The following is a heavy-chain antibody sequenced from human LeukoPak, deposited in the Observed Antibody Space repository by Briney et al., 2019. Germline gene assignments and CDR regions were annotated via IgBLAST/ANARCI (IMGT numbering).Heavy chain of an antibody. CDR3: AREIIAAAGLSNFDY. J-gene: IGHJ4*02. Sequence: KPSETLSLTYTVSGGSISSGDYYWSWIRQPPGKGLEWIGYIYYSGSTYYNPSLKSRVTISVDTSKNQFSLKLSSVTAADTAVYYCAREIIAAAGLSNFDYWGQGTLVTVSS. CDR1: GGSISSGDYY. D-gene: IGHD6-13*01. CDR2: IYYSGST. V-gene: IGHV4-30-4*08.